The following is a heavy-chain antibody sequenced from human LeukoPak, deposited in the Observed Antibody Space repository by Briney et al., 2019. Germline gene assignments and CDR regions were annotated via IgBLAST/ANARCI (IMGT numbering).Heavy chain of an antibody. J-gene: IGHJ4*02. CDR3: ARALVVAAGFDY. CDR2: IYYSGST. D-gene: IGHD6-25*01. V-gene: IGHV4-59*01. Sequence: AETLSLTCTVSGGSISSYYWSWIRQPPGKGLEWIAYIYYSGSTNYNPSLKIRVTISVDKSKNKFSLKLISVTAAHTAVYYCARALVVAAGFDYWGQGTLVTVSS. CDR1: GGSISSYY.